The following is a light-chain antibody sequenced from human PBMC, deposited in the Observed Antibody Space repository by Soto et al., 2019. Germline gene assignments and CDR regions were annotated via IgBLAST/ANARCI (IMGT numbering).Light chain of an antibody. CDR1: SSDVGAYNY. CDR2: DVT. CDR3: SSHTSSSTLVL. Sequence: QTVLTQPASVSGSPGQSITNSCTGTSSDVGAYNYVSWYQQYPGKAPKLMIYDVTNRPSGVSNRFSGSKSGNTASLTISGLQAEDEADYYCSSHTSSSTLVLFGGGTKLTVL. J-gene: IGLJ3*02. V-gene: IGLV2-14*01.